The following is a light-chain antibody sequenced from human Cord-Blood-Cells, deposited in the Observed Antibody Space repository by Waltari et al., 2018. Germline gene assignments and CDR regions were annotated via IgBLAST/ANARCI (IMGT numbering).Light chain of an antibody. V-gene: IGKV3D-15*01. Sequence: ELVLTQCPATLSVSPGERATLSCRASQSVSSNLAWYQQKPGQAPRLLIYGASIRATGIPARFSGSGSGTEFTLTISSLQSEDFAVYYCQQYNNWPLTFGPGTKVDIK. J-gene: IGKJ3*01. CDR2: GAS. CDR1: QSVSSN. CDR3: QQYNNWPLT.